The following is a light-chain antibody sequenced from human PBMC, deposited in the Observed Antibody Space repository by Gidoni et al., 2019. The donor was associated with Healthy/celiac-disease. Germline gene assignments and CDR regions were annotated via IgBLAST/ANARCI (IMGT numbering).Light chain of an antibody. CDR2: EVS. CDR3: SSYTSGSTLV. J-gene: IGLJ3*02. CDR1: SSDVGGYNY. Sequence: QSALTQPASVSGSPGQSIPISCTRTSSDVGGYNYVSWYQQHPGKAPKLMIYEVSNRPSGVSNRFSGSKSGNTASLTISGLQAEDEADYYCSSYTSGSTLVFGGGTKLTVL. V-gene: IGLV2-14*01.